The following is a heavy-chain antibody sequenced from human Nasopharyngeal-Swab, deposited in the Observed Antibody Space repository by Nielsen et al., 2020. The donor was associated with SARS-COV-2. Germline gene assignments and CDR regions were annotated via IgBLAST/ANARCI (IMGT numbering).Heavy chain of an antibody. V-gene: IGHV3-11*01. CDR3: ARGLWYGPNWFDP. J-gene: IGHJ5*02. Sequence: WIRQPPGKGLEWVSHISSAGTTIYYADFVKGRFTISRDNAENSLYLQMSSLRADDTGIYYCARGLWYGPNWFDPWGRGTLVTVSS. D-gene: IGHD3-10*01. CDR2: ISSAGTTI.